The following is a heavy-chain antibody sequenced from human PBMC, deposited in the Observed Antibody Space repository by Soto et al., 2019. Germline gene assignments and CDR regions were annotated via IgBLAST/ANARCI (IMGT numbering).Heavy chain of an antibody. CDR3: ARLPGDF. CDR1: DFDITRGYY. J-gene: IGHJ4*02. D-gene: IGHD3-10*01. Sequence: TSETHSHTRTVSDFDITRGYYWAWIRRPPGKGLEWIASIYHSGIAHYNPSLQSRVTISVDTSKNQFSLTLSSVTAADTALYYCARLPGDFWGQGSLVTVSS. V-gene: IGHV4-38-2*02. CDR2: IYHSGIA.